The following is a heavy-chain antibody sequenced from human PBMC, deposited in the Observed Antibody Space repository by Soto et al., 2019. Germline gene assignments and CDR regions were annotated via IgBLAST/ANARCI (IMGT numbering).Heavy chain of an antibody. CDR3: ASDSGSGSAF. V-gene: IGHV1-69*04. CDR1: GGTFSGYT. D-gene: IGHD6-19*01. Sequence: QVQVVQSGAEVKKPGSSVKVSCQTSGGTFSGYTINWVRQAPGQGLEWMGRIIPVHHLPTYAKKFQVILTIPAGKPTTTAYMELSNLRSEDTGVYYCASDSGSGSAFWGQGTLVTVSS. J-gene: IGHJ4*02. CDR2: IIPVHHLP.